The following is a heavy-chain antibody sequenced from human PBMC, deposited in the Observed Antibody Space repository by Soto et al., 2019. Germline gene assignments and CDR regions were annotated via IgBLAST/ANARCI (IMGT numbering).Heavy chain of an antibody. Sequence: PGGSLRLSCAASGFTFSSYAMSWVRQALGKGLEWVSAISGSGGSTYYADSVKGRFTISRDNSKNTLYLQMNSLRAEDTAVYYCAKAYYNDSSGYYPKYYFDYWGQGTLVTVSS. D-gene: IGHD3-22*01. V-gene: IGHV3-23*01. CDR2: ISGSGGST. CDR3: AKAYYNDSSGYYPKYYFDY. CDR1: GFTFSSYA. J-gene: IGHJ4*02.